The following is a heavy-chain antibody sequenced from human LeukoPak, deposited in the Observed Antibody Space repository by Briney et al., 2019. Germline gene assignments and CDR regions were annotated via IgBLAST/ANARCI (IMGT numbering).Heavy chain of an antibody. D-gene: IGHD3-10*01. V-gene: IGHV3-23*01. CDR2: ISGSGGST. J-gene: IGHJ4*02. CDR3: AKAASYGSGIYYTYYFDY. Sequence: PGGSLRLSCAASGFTFSSYAMSWVRQAPGKGLEWVSAISGSGGSTYYADSVKGRFTISRENSKKKLYLQMNSLRAEDTAVYYCAKAASYGSGIYYTYYFDYWGQGTLVTVSS. CDR1: GFTFSSYA.